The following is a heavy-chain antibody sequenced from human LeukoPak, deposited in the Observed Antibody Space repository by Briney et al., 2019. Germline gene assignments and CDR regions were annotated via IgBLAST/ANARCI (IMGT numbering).Heavy chain of an antibody. V-gene: IGHV3-64D*06. CDR2: ISSDGGGT. J-gene: IGHJ4*02. CDR3: VKRSDSRGYYYVL. D-gene: IGHD3-22*01. CDR1: GFTFSSSA. Sequence: GGSLRLSCSASGFTFSSSAMHWVRQAPGKGLEYVSAISSDGGGTYYADSVKGRFTISRDNSKNTLYLQMSSLRGDDTAVYYCVKRSDSRGYYYVLWGQGTLVTVSS.